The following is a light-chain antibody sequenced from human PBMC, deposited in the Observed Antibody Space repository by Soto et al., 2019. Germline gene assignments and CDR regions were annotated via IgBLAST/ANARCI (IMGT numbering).Light chain of an antibody. V-gene: IGKV1-39*01. J-gene: IGKJ5*01. CDR1: QSIIRY. CDR3: QQSYNTFIT. CDR2: AAS. Sequence: DIQMTQSPSSLSASVGDRVTITCRASQSIIRYLNWYQQKPGKAPKLLIYAASSLESGVPSRFSGSGSGTDFTLTISSLQPEDFATYYCQQSYNTFITFGQGTRLEVK.